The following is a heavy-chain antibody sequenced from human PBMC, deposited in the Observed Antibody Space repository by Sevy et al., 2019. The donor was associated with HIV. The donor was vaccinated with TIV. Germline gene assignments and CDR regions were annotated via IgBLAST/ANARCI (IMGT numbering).Heavy chain of an antibody. CDR1: GFTFTSFS. CDR2: ISYDGSNK. D-gene: IGHD1-1*01. Sequence: GGSLRLSCAASGFTFTSFSMHWVHQAPGKGLEWVATISYDGSNKYYADSVKGRFTISRDNSKNYLYLQMNSLRAEDTAVYCCALERLSSNVAEYFQNWGQGTLVTVSS. J-gene: IGHJ1*01. CDR3: ALERLSSNVAEYFQN. V-gene: IGHV3-30-3*01.